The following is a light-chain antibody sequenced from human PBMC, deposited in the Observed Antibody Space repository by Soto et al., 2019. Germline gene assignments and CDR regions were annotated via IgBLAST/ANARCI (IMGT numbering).Light chain of an antibody. CDR3: QSYDTSLSALYV. CDR1: NSNIGAGYD. CDR2: GNS. J-gene: IGLJ1*01. Sequence: QSVLTQPPSVSGAPGQRVTISCTGINSNIGAGYDVHWYQLLPGTAPKLLIYGNSNRPSGVPDRFSGSKSGTSASLAITGLQAEDEADYYCQSYDTSLSALYVFGTGTKVTVL. V-gene: IGLV1-40*01.